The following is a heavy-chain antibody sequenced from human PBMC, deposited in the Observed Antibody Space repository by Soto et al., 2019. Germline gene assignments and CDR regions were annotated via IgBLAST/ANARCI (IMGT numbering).Heavy chain of an antibody. CDR2: IYYSGST. CDR1: GGSISSGGYY. J-gene: IGHJ6*03. Sequence: SETLSLTCTVSGGSISSGGYYWSWIRQHPGKGLEWIGYIYYSGSTYYNPSLKSRVTISVDTSKNQFSLKLSSVTAADTAVYYCARGGQLDSVYYYYYYMDVWGKGTTVTVSS. D-gene: IGHD6-6*01. CDR3: ARGGQLDSVYYYYYYMDV. V-gene: IGHV4-31*03.